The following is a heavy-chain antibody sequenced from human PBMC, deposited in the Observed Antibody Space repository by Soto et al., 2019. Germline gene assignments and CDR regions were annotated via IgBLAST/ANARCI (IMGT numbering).Heavy chain of an antibody. CDR2: INHSGST. CDR3: ARGGRSYYDFWSGYYQGPDYYYGMDV. D-gene: IGHD3-3*01. CDR1: GGSFSGYY. Sequence: SETLSLTCAVYGGSFSGYYWSWIRQPPGKGLEWIGEINHSGSTNYNPSLKSRVTISVDTSKNQFSLKLSSVTAADTAVYYCARGGRSYYDFWSGYYQGPDYYYGMDVWGQGTTVTVS. V-gene: IGHV4-34*01. J-gene: IGHJ6*02.